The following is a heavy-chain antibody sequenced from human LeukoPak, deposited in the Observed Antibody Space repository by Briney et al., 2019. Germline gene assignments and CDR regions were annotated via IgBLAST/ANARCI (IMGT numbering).Heavy chain of an antibody. J-gene: IGHJ4*02. D-gene: IGHD1-14*01. CDR3: ARDVSRSRWFDY. CDR2: IYSGGST. V-gene: IGHV3-66*01. CDR1: GFTVSSNY. Sequence: GGSLRLSCAASGFTVSSNYMSWVRQAPGKGLEWVSVIYSGGSTYYADSVKGRFTISRDNSKNTLYLQMNSLRAEDTAVYYCARDVSRSRWFDYWGQGTLVTVSS.